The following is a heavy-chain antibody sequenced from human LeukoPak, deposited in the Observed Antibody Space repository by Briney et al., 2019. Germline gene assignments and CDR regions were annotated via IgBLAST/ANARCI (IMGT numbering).Heavy chain of an antibody. V-gene: IGHV4-34*01. CDR2: INHSGST. Sequence: SETLSLTCAVYGGSLSGYYWSWIRQPPGKGLEWIGEINHSGSTNYNPSLKSRVTISVDTSKNQFSLKLSSVTAADTAVYYCARVGDGDYGYIGFDPWGQGTLVTVSS. CDR3: ARVGDGDYGYIGFDP. D-gene: IGHD4-17*01. J-gene: IGHJ5*02. CDR1: GGSLSGYY.